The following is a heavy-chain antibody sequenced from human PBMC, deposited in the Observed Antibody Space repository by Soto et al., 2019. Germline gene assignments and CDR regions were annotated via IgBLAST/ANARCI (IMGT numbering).Heavy chain of an antibody. CDR1: GGSFSGYY. D-gene: IGHD5-12*01. Sequence: PSETLSFTCAVYGGSFSGYYWSWIRQPPGKGLEWIGYIYYSGSTYYNPSLMSRVTISVDTSKNQFSLKLSSVTAADTAVYCCARDKDVDIVATMDAGHYYYGMDVWGQGTTVTVSS. CDR3: ARDKDVDIVATMDAGHYYYGMDV. J-gene: IGHJ6*02. CDR2: IYYSGST. V-gene: IGHV4-34*09.